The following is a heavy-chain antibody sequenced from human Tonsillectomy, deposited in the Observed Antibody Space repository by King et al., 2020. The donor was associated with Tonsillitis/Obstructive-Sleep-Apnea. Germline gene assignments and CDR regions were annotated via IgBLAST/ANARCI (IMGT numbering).Heavy chain of an antibody. CDR2: SRNKSNSYAT. J-gene: IGHJ6*03. V-gene: IGHV3-72*01. D-gene: IGHD2-2*01. CDR1: GLPFSDHY. Sequence: QLVQSGGGLVQPGGSLRLLCAASGLPFSDHYLDWVRPAPGKGLGWVGCSRNKSNSYATKYGASVKGRFSISRDDSSNAVYLQMNSRKTEYTAVYYCTRERAASCMDVWGKGTMVTVSS. CDR3: TRERAASCMDV.